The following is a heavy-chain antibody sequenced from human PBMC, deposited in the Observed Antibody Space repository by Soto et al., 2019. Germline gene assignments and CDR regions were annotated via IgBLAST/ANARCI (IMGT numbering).Heavy chain of an antibody. Sequence: GGSLRLSCEVSGFTFSAYWMHWVRQVPGKGLIWVSRISDDGSTTTYADSVKGRFTISRDNAKNTLYLQMNSSRADDTGLYYCTRGPRVSSTGTGAHWGQGTLVTVSS. V-gene: IGHV3-74*01. CDR1: GFTFSAYW. CDR2: ISDDGSTT. CDR3: TRGPRVSSTGTGAH. D-gene: IGHD1-1*01. J-gene: IGHJ4*02.